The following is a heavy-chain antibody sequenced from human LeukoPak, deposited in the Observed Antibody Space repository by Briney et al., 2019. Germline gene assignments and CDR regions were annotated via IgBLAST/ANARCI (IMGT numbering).Heavy chain of an antibody. Sequence: GGSLRPSCAASGFTFSSYEMNWVRQAPGKGLEWVSYISSSGSIIYYADSVKGRFTISRDNAKNSLYLQMNSLRAEDTAVYYCTRVGYSSSFYFDYWGQGTLVTVSS. CDR1: GFTFSSYE. V-gene: IGHV3-48*03. D-gene: IGHD6-19*01. CDR2: ISSSGSII. CDR3: TRVGYSSSFYFDY. J-gene: IGHJ4*02.